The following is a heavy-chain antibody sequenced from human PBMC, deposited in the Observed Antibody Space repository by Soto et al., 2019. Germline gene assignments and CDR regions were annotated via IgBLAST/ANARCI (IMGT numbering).Heavy chain of an antibody. CDR2: IRSRANNYAT. D-gene: IGHD3-22*01. CDR3: TSSRGYDYLFDY. V-gene: IGHV3-73*01. CDR1: GFTFSGSA. Sequence: GGSLRLSCAASGFTFSGSAMHWVRQASGKGLEWVGRIRSRANNYATAYPASVRGRFTISRDDSKNTAYLQMNSLKTEDTAVYYCTSSRGYDYLFDYWGQGTLVTVSS. J-gene: IGHJ4*02.